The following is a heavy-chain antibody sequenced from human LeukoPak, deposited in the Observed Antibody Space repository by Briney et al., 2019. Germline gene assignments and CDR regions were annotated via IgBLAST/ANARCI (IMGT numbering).Heavy chain of an antibody. Sequence: SETLSLTCAVYGGSFSDYYWGWIRQPPGKGLEWIGSINHSGSTYYNPSLKSRVTISLDTSKNQFSLKLSSVTAADTAVYYCARSNYCSGGTCFYYYYMDVWGKGTTVTVSS. CDR1: GGSFSDYY. V-gene: IGHV4-34*01. CDR3: ARSNYCSGGTCFYYYYMDV. J-gene: IGHJ6*03. CDR2: INHSGST. D-gene: IGHD2-15*01.